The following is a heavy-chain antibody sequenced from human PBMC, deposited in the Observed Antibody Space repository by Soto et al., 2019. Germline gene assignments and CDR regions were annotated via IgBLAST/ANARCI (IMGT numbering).Heavy chain of an antibody. J-gene: IGHJ6*03. CDR2: ISSSSSTI. CDR1: GFTFSSYS. V-gene: IGHV3-48*01. CDR3: ARRTPSWIQLWRETDYYYYMDV. D-gene: IGHD5-18*01. Sequence: GGSLRLSCAASGFTFSSYSMNWVRQAPGKGLEWVSYISSSSSTIYYADSVKGRFTISRDNAKNLLYLQMNSLRAEDTAVYYCARRTPSWIQLWRETDYYYYMDVWGKGTTVTVSS.